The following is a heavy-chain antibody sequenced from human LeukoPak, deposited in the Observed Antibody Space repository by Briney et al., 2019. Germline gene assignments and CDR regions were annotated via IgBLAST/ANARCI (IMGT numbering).Heavy chain of an antibody. V-gene: IGHV3-23*01. CDR3: AKGGVMRARETDY. Sequence: GGSLRLSCAASGFTLSSYTMGWVRQAPGKGLEWVSTISSGGSTYYPDSMKGRFTISRDNSKNTLYLQMNSLRGEDTAVYYCAKGGVMRARETDYWGQGTLVTVSS. CDR1: GFTLSSYT. CDR2: ISSGGST. J-gene: IGHJ4*02. D-gene: IGHD1-26*01.